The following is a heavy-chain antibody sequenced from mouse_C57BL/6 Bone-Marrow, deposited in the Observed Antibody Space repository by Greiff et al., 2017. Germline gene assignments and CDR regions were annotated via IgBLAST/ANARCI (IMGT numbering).Heavy chain of an antibody. D-gene: IGHD1-1*01. CDR1: GYTFTDYN. Sequence: VQLQQSGPELVKPGASVKIPCKASGYTFTDYNMDWVKQSHGKSLEWIGDINPNNGGTIYNQKFKGKATLTVDKSSSTAYMELRSLTSEDTAVYYCARRNYGSRGGWYFDVWGTGTTVTVSS. J-gene: IGHJ1*03. CDR3: ARRNYGSRGGWYFDV. CDR2: INPNNGGT. V-gene: IGHV1-18*01.